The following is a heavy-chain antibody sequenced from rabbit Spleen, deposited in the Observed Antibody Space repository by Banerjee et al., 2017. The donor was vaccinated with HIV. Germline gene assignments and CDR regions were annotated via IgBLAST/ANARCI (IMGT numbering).Heavy chain of an antibody. V-gene: IGHV1S45*01. D-gene: IGHD4-2*01. CDR2: FDVSRSGKT. CDR3: ARDAAGREDFNL. CDR1: GLDFSDSYW. J-gene: IGHJ4*01. Sequence: QEQLKESGGGLVTPGGTLTLTCTASGLDFSDSYWIWWVRQAPGKGLEWIACFDVSRSGKTYYANWAKGRFTVSKTSSTTVTLQMTGLTVADTATYFCARDAAGREDFNLWGQGTLVTVS.